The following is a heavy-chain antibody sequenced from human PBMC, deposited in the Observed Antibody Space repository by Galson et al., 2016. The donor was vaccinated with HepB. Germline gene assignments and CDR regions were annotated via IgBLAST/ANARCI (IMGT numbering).Heavy chain of an antibody. CDR1: GFTFSGYT. V-gene: IGHV3-21*01. J-gene: IGHJ6*02. Sequence: SLRLSCAASGFTFSGYTMNWVRQTPEKGLEWVSSITSSSGYIYYADSLKGRFTISRDNAKNSLYLQMNSLRAEDTAVYYCARSGANSVYGGRVIEYYYYYGMAVWGQRTTVTVSS. D-gene: IGHD2-8*01. CDR2: ITSSSGYI. CDR3: ARSGANSVYGGRVIEYYYYYGMAV.